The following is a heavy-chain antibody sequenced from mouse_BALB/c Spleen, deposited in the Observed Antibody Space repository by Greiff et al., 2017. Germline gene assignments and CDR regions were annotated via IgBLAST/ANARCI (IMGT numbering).Heavy chain of an antibody. CDR2: ISSGGSYT. J-gene: IGHJ4*01. D-gene: IGHD2-4*01. Sequence: EVQRVESGGGLVKPGGSLKLSCAASGFTFSSYAMSWVRQTPEKRLEWVATISSGGSYTYYPDSVKGRFTISRDNAKNTLYLQMSSLRSEDTAMYYCARHMITTTAPYAMDYWGQGTSGTVSS. V-gene: IGHV5-9-3*01. CDR1: GFTFSSYA. CDR3: ARHMITTTAPYAMDY.